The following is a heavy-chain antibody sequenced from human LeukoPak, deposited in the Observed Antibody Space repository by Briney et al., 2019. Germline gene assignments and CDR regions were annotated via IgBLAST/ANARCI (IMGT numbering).Heavy chain of an antibody. CDR1: GDSISGYS. CDR2: IHCSGST. D-gene: IGHD1-26*01. J-gene: IGHJ4*02. V-gene: IGHV4-59*01. CDR3: ARGQGSGSSWAFDY. Sequence: SETPSLTCSVSGDSISGYSWSWIRQPPGMGLEWIGYIHCSGSTTYNPSLKSRVTISVDPSKHQFSLSLSSVTAADTAVYYCARGQGSGSSWAFDYWGQGTLVTVSS.